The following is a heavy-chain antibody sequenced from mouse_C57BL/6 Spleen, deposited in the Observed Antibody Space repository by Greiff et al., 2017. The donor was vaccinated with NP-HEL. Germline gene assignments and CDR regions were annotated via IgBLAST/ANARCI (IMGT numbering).Heavy chain of an antibody. CDR2: IDPETGGT. J-gene: IGHJ2*01. Sequence: VQLQQSGAELVRPGASVTLSCKASGYTFTDYEMHWVKQTPVHGLEWIGAIDPETGGTAYNQKFKGKAILTADKSSSTAYMELRSLTSEDSAVYYCTRRDYGNRDYWGQGTTLTVSS. CDR1: GYTFTDYE. CDR3: TRRDYGNRDY. V-gene: IGHV1-15*01. D-gene: IGHD2-1*01.